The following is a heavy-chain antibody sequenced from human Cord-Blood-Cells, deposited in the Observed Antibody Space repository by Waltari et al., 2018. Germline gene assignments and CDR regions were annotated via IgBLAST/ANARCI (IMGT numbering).Heavy chain of an antibody. V-gene: IGHV5-51*01. D-gene: IGHD2-2*02. J-gene: IGHJ4*02. Sequence: EVQLVQSGAEVKKPGESLKISCRGSGYSFTSYWIGWVRQMHGKGLEWMGIIYPGDSDTLYSPSFQGQVTISADKSISTDYLQWSSLNVSDTAMYYCARLNSLKCPIVPAAIDYWGQGTLVTVSS. CDR2: IYPGDSDT. CDR1: GYSFTSYW. CDR3: ARLNSLKCPIVPAAIDY.